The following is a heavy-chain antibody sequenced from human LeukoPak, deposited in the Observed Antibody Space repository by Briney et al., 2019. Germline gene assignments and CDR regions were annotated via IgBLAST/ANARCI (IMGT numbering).Heavy chain of an antibody. D-gene: IGHD1-1*01. V-gene: IGHV4-39*07. CDR2: IYYSGST. J-gene: IGHJ3*02. CDR1: GASISSSTDY. CDR3: ARTWGVLLYNWNDDVPSNAFDI. Sequence: ASETLSLTCTVSGASISSSTDYWGWIRQPPGKGLEWIANIYYSGSTYDNPSLKRRVTISVETSKNQLSLKLSSVTAADTAVYYCARTWGVLLYNWNDDVPSNAFDIWGQGTMVTVSS.